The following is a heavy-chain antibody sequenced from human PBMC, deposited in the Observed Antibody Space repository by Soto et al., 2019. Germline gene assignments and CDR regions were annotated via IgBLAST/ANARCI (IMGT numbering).Heavy chain of an antibody. V-gene: IGHV4-61*01. CDR2: IYYSGST. CDR1: GGSVSSGSYY. D-gene: IGHD5-12*01. J-gene: IGHJ4*02. CDR3: ARRSGYDYRDFDY. Sequence: SETLSLTCTVSGGSVSSGSYYWSWIRQPPGKGLEWIGYIYYSGSTNYNPSLKSRVTISVDASKNQFSLKLSSVTAADTAVYYCARRSGYDYRDFDYWGQGTLVTV.